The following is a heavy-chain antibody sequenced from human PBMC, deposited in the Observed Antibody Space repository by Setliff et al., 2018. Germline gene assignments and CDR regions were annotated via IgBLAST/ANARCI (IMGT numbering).Heavy chain of an antibody. D-gene: IGHD1-1*01. CDR3: AREQRSALFDY. CDR2: INHSGST. J-gene: IGHJ4*02. Sequence: PSETLSLTCTVSGGSISSGDYYWSWIRQPPGKGLEWIGEINHSGSTNYNPSLKSRVTISVDTSKNQFSLKLSSVTAADTAVYYCAREQRSALFDYWGQGTLVTVSS. V-gene: IGHV4-61*08. CDR1: GGSISSGDYY.